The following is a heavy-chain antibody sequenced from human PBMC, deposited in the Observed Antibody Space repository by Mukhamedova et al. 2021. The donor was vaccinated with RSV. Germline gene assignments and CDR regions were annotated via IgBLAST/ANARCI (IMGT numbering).Heavy chain of an antibody. Sequence: STNYNPSLKSRVTISVDTSKNQFSLKLSSVTAADTAVYYCARMGGQSGLLWFGELDAFDIWGQGTMVTVS. J-gene: IGHJ3*02. D-gene: IGHD3-10*01. CDR3: ARMGGQSGLLWFGELDAFDI. V-gene: IGHV4-34*01. CDR2: ST.